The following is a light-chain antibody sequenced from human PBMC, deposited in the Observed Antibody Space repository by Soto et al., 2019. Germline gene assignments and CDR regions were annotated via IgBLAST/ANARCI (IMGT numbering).Light chain of an antibody. Sequence: ERVMTQSPATLSVSPGERATLSCRASQSVRSSFLAWYQQKPGQAPRLLIYGASTRATGIPARFSGGGSGTEFTLTISSLQSEDFAVYYCPQYNNWPRPFGQGAKVDIK. CDR1: QSVRSSF. CDR3: PQYNNWPRP. J-gene: IGKJ1*01. CDR2: GAS. V-gene: IGKV3-15*01.